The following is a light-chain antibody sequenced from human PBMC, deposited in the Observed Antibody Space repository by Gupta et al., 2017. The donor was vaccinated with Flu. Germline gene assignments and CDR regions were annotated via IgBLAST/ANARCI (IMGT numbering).Light chain of an antibody. Sequence: DIVVTQIPLSLSVTPGQPASISCKSSQSLLHSDGMAYLYWFLQRPGQPPQLLIQEASKRVSGVPDRFSGSGSGTDFTLKITRVEAEDVGVYYCRQRVQLPWTFGQGTKVEI. CDR1: QSLLHSDGMAY. V-gene: IGKV2D-29*01. CDR3: RQRVQLPWT. J-gene: IGKJ1*01. CDR2: EAS.